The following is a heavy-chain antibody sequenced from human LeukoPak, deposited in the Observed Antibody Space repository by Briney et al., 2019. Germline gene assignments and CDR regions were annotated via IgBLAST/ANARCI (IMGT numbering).Heavy chain of an antibody. D-gene: IGHD2-15*01. CDR1: GGSISSSSYY. J-gene: IGHJ4*02. V-gene: IGHV4-39*07. CDR2: IYHSGKI. CDR3: ARDPDEVSRQKYCSGGSCYSP. Sequence: PSETLSLTCTVSGGSISSSSYYWGWIRQPPGKGLEWIGSIYHSGKIYYNLSLKSRVTMSVDTSKNQFSLKLSSVTAADTAVYYCARDPDEVSRQKYCSGGSCYSPWGQGTLVTVSS.